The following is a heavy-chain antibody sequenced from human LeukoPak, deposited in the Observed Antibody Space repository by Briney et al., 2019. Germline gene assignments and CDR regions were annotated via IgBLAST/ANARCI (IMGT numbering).Heavy chain of an antibody. CDR3: ASLRRFPGCSSTSCYVRNAFDI. Sequence: ASVKVSCKASGYTFTGYYMHWVRQAPGQGLEWMGWINPNSGGTNYAQKFQGRVTMTRDTSISTAYMELSRLRSDDTAVYYCASLRRFPGCSSTSCYVRNAFDIWGQGTMVTVSS. V-gene: IGHV1-2*02. D-gene: IGHD2-2*01. CDR2: INPNSGGT. CDR1: GYTFTGYY. J-gene: IGHJ3*02.